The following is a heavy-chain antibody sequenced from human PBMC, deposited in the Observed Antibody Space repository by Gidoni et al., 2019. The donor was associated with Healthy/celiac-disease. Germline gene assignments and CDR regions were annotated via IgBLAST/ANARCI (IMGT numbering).Heavy chain of an antibody. Sequence: HVQLQTSAPGLETPSETLSRTSNDSGGSISRDYWRWIRQPPGQGLAWIGSIYYSGSTNYTPPLKSRVTISVDTSKHQFSLKMSSVTAAHTAVYYCARLGQQQLANWFDPWGQGTLVTVSS. V-gene: IGHV4-59*08. D-gene: IGHD6-13*01. J-gene: IGHJ5*02. CDR1: GGSISRDY. CDR2: IYYSGST. CDR3: ARLGQQQLANWFDP.